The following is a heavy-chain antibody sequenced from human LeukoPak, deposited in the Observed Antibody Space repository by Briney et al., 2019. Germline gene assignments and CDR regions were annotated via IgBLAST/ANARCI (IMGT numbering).Heavy chain of an antibody. CDR1: GGSFSGYY. V-gene: IGHV4-34*01. CDR2: INHSGST. J-gene: IGHJ4*02. CDR3: ARGRSYYFDY. Sequence: SETLSLTCAVYGGSFSGYYWSWIRQPPGKGLEWIGEINHSGSTNYNPSLKSRVTISVDTSKNQFSLKLSSVTAADTAVYYCARGRSYYFDYWGQGTLVTVPS.